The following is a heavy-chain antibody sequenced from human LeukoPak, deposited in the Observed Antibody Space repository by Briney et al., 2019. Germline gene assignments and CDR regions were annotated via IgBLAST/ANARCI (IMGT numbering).Heavy chain of an antibody. CDR1: GGSFRGYY. Sequence: PSETLSLTCAVYGGSFRGYYWSWIRQPPGKGLEWIGEINHSGSTNYNPSLKSRVTISVDTSKNQFSLKLSSVTAADTAVYYCARGRTRGASDFNYWGQGTLVTVSS. CDR2: INHSGST. D-gene: IGHD3-10*01. V-gene: IGHV4-34*01. J-gene: IGHJ4*02. CDR3: ARGRTRGASDFNY.